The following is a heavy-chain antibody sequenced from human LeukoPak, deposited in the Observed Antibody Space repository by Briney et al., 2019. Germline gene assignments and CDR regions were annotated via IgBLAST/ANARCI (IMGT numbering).Heavy chain of an antibody. J-gene: IGHJ4*02. V-gene: IGHV1-18*04. CDR2: ISAYNGNT. Sequence: ASVKVSCKASGYTFTGYYMHWVRQAPGQGLEWMGWISAYNGNTNYAQKLQGRVTMTTDTSTSTAYMELRSLRSDDTAVYYCARSYGDYANFDYWGQGTLVTVSS. D-gene: IGHD4-17*01. CDR3: ARSYGDYANFDY. CDR1: GYTFTGYY.